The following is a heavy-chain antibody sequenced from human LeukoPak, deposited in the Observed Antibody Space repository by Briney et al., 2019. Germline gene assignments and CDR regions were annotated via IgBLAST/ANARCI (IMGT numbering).Heavy chain of an antibody. Sequence: PSETLSLTCAVYGGSFSGYYWSWIRQPPGKGLEWIGEINHSGSTNYSPSLKSRVTISVDTSKNQFSLKLSSVTAADTAVYYCAGYNSSGLPFFQHWGQGTLVTVSS. CDR2: INHSGST. V-gene: IGHV4-34*01. CDR3: AGYNSSGLPFFQH. J-gene: IGHJ1*01. CDR1: GGSFSGYY. D-gene: IGHD3-22*01.